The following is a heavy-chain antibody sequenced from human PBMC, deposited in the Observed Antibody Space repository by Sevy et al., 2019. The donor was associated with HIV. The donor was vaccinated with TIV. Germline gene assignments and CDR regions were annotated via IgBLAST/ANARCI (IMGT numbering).Heavy chain of an antibody. CDR3: ARAIGKDGAY. Sequence: GGSLRLSCTASGFTFSDSWMHWVRQAPGKGLEWLANINQDGSVIYYVDSVKGRFTISRDNSRNSLFLKMSSLRAGDTATYYCARAIGKDGAYWGQGTLVTVSS. CDR1: GFTFSDSW. CDR2: INQDGSVI. J-gene: IGHJ4*02. V-gene: IGHV3-7*03. D-gene: IGHD2-8*01.